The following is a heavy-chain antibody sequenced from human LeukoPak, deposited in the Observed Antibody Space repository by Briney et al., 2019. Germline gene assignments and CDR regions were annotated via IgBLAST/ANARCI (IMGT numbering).Heavy chain of an antibody. CDR3: ARAGDIVVVPAANFSNYFNSAGLDP. V-gene: IGHV4-34*01. D-gene: IGHD2-2*01. Sequence: SETLSLTCAVYGGSFSGYYWSWIRQPPGKGLEWIGEINHSGSTNYNPSLKSRVTISVDTSKNQFSLKLSSVTAADTAVYYCARAGDIVVVPAANFSNYFNSAGLDPWGQGTLVTASS. CDR1: GGSFSGYY. CDR2: INHSGST. J-gene: IGHJ5*02.